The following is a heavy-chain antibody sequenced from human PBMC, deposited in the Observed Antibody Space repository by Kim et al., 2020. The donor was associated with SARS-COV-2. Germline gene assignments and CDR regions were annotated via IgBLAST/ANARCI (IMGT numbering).Heavy chain of an antibody. V-gene: IGHV1-46*01. J-gene: IGHJ6*02. CDR3: ARDPQYQLLYYYGMDV. Sequence: ASVKVSCKASGYTFTSYYMHWVRQAPGQGLEWMGIINPSGGSTSYAQKFQGRVTMTRDTSTSTVYMELSSLRSEDTAVYYCARDPQYQLLYYYGMDVWGQGTTVTVSS. D-gene: IGHD2-2*01. CDR2: INPSGGST. CDR1: GYTFTSYY.